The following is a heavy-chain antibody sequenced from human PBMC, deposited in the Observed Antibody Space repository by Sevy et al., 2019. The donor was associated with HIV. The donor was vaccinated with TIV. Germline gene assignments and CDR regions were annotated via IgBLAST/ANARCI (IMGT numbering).Heavy chain of an antibody. V-gene: IGHV3-30*02. CDR3: ARETDNSARWLDP. D-gene: IGHD4-4*01. J-gene: IGHJ5*02. CDR1: VFTFNFHG. Sequence: GSLRLSCAASVFTFNFHGMHWVRQAPGKGLEWVAFIWHDGSNKYMADSVKGRFTISRDNSKNTLFLQMNSLTVEDTAVYYCARETDNSARWLDPWGQGTLVTVSS. CDR2: IWHDGSNK.